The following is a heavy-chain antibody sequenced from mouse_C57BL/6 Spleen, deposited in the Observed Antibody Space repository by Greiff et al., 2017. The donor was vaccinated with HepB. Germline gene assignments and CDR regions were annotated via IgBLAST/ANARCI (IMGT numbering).Heavy chain of an antibody. CDR3: ARGSTMVTPFDY. CDR1: GYTFTSYG. J-gene: IGHJ2*01. D-gene: IGHD2-2*01. CDR2: IYPRSGNT. Sequence: VKLQESGAELARPGASVKLSCKASGYTFTSYGISWVKQRTGQGLEWIGEIYPRSGNTYYNEKFKGKATLTADKSSSTAYMELRSLTSEDSAVYFCARGSTMVTPFDYWGQGTTLTVSS. V-gene: IGHV1-81*01.